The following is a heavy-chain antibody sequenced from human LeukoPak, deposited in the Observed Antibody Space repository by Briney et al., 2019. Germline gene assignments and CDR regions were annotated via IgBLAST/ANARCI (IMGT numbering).Heavy chain of an antibody. CDR1: GFTFSSYE. CDR3: AELGITMIGGV. Sequence: QAGGSLRLACAASGFTFSSYEMNWVRQAPGKGLEWVSYISSSGSTIYYADSVKGRFTISRENANNSLYLQMNSLRAQDTAVYYCAELGITMIGGVWGKGTTVTISS. V-gene: IGHV3-48*03. J-gene: IGHJ6*04. CDR2: ISSSGSTI. D-gene: IGHD3-10*02.